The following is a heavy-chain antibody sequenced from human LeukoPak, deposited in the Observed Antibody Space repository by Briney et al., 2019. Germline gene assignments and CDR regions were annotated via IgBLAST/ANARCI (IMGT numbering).Heavy chain of an antibody. CDR2: IYYSGST. CDR3: ARVGHYDSYYFDY. D-gene: IGHD3-22*01. J-gene: IGHJ4*02. V-gene: IGHV4-59*01. Sequence: KPSETLSLTCTVSRESIISYYWSWLRQPPGKGLEWIGYIYYSGSTNYNPSLKSRVTISVDTSKNQFSLKLSSVSAAVTAPYYCARVGHYDSYYFDYWGQGTLVTVSS. CDR1: RESIISYY.